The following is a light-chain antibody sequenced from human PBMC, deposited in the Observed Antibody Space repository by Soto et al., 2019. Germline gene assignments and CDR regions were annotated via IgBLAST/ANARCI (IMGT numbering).Light chain of an antibody. J-gene: IGLJ1*01. CDR3: SSYTSSSTPFV. Sequence: QSALTQPASVSGSPGQSITISCTGTSSDVGGYNYVSWYQQHPGKAPKLMIYDVSNRPSGVSNRFSGSNSGNTASLTISGLQAEDEAAYYCSSYTSSSTPFVFGTGTKLTVL. V-gene: IGLV2-14*01. CDR2: DVS. CDR1: SSDVGGYNY.